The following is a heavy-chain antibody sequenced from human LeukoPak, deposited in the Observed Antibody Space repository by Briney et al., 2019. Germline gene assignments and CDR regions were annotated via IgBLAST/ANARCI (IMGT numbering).Heavy chain of an antibody. V-gene: IGHV3-21*01. Sequence: PGGSLRLSCAASGFPVSNNYMSWVRQAPGKGLEWVSSISSSSSYIYYADSVKGRFTISRDNAKNSLYLQMNSLRAEDTAVYYCARDRNIPSSEGDYWGQGTLVTVSS. J-gene: IGHJ4*02. CDR1: GFPVSNNY. CDR3: ARDRNIPSSEGDY. CDR2: ISSSSSYI.